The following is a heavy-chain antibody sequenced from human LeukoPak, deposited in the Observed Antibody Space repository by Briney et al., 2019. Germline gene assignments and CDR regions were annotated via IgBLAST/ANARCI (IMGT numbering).Heavy chain of an antibody. CDR1: GGSISSYY. CDR3: ARERVRGLTTFDS. CDR2: IYTSGST. D-gene: IGHD3-10*01. J-gene: IGHJ4*02. V-gene: IGHV4-4*07. Sequence: PSETLSLTCTVSGGSISSYYWSWIRKPAGKGLEWIGRIYTSGSTDYNPSLKSRVTMSVDTSKNQFSLKLTSVTATDTAVYYCARERVRGLTTFDSWGQGILVTVSS.